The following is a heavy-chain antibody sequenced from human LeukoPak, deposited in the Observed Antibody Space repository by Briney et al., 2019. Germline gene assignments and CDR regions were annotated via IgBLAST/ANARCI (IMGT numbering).Heavy chain of an antibody. CDR2: MNPNSGNT. CDR1: GYTFTSYD. J-gene: IGHJ4*02. CDR3: ARGEAVAGTGDY. Sequence: ASVKVSCMASGYTFTSYDINWVRQATGQGLEWMGWMNPNSGNTGYAQKFQGRVTITRNTSIRTAYMELSSLRSEDTAVYYCARGEAVAGTGDYWGQGTLVTVSS. D-gene: IGHD6-19*01. V-gene: IGHV1-8*03.